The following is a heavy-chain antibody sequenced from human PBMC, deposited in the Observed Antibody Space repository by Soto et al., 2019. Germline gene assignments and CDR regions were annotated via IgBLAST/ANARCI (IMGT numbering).Heavy chain of an antibody. Sequence: EVQLVESGGGLVQPGGSLRLSCAASGFTFSSYWMHWVRQDPGKGLVWVSRINSDGSSTSYADYVKGRFTISRDNAKNTLYLQMNRLRAEDTAVYYCERDQLTSFDYWGQGTLVTVSS. CDR2: INSDGSST. CDR3: ERDQLTSFDY. J-gene: IGHJ4*02. D-gene: IGHD3-9*01. V-gene: IGHV3-74*01. CDR1: GFTFSSYW.